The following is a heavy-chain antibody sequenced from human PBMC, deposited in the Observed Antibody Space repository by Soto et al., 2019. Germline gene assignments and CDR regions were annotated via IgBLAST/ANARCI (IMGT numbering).Heavy chain of an antibody. CDR3: AAPSGPTEGNDAFDI. CDR1: GFTFSVHY. D-gene: IGHD4-17*01. Sequence: PGGSLRLSCAASGFTFSVHYMDWVRQAPGKGLEWVGRSRNKANSYTTEYAASVKGRFTISRDDSKNSLYLQMNSLKTEDTAVYYCAAPSGPTEGNDAFDIWGQGTMVTVSS. J-gene: IGHJ3*02. CDR2: SRNKANSYTT. V-gene: IGHV3-72*01.